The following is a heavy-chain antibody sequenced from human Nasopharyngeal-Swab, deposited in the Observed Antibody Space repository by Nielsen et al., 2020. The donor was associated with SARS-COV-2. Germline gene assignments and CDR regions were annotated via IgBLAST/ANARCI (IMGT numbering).Heavy chain of an antibody. D-gene: IGHD3-9*01. CDR2: IYYSGST. CDR1: GGPISSGGYY. CDR3: ARVLRYFDWLFFDY. V-gene: IGHV4-31*03. J-gene: IGHJ4*02. Sequence: SETLSLTCTVSGGPISSGGYYWSWIRQHPGKGLEWIGYIYYSGSTYYNPSLKSRVTISVDTSKNQFSLKLSSVTAADTAVYYCARVLRYFDWLFFDYWGQGTLVTVS.